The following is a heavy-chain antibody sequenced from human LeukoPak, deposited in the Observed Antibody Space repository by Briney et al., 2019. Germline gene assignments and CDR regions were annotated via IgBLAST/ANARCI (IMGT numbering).Heavy chain of an antibody. CDR3: ASVKLSA. Sequence: GRSLRLSCAASGFTFSSYGMHWVRQAPGKGLEWVAVISYDGSNKYYADSVKGRFTISRDNSKNTLYLQMNSLRADDTAVYYCASVKLSAWGQGTLVTVSS. D-gene: IGHD2-15*01. V-gene: IGHV3-30*03. J-gene: IGHJ5*02. CDR2: ISYDGSNK. CDR1: GFTFSSYG.